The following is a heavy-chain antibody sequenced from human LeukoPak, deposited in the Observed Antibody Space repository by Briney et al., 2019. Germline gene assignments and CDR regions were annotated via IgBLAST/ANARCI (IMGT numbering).Heavy chain of an antibody. Sequence: ASVKVSCKASVYPFTGYAMHCVRRAPGQGLEWMGWINPNSGGTNYAQKFQGRVTMPRDTSISTASIELSRLGSDDTVVYYCTQVATAHGKDYCVEGTLVTVSS. J-gene: IGHJ4*02. CDR1: VYPFTGYA. CDR3: TQVATAHGKDY. CDR2: INPNSGGT. V-gene: IGHV1-2*02. D-gene: IGHD1-26*01.